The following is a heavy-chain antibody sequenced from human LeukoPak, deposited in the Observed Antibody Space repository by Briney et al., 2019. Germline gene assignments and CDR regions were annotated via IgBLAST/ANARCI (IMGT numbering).Heavy chain of an antibody. V-gene: IGHV3-74*01. CDR3: ARGGYGAHMG. J-gene: IGHJ4*02. CDR2: IKTDGSIT. CDR1: GFSFSVFW. D-gene: IGHD4-17*01. Sequence: GGSLGLSCAASGFSFSVFWMHWVRQAPGEGPVWVSRIKTDGSITGYADSVKGRFTISRDNAKNTVSLQMSSLRAGDTALYYCARGGYGAHMGWGQGTLVTVSS.